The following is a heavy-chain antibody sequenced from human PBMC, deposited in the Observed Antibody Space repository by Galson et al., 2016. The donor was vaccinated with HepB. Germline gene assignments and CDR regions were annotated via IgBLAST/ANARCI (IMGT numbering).Heavy chain of an antibody. CDR1: AYSFTSHW. J-gene: IGHJ4*02. CDR3: ARRGGDCSGGSCWYFDY. CDR2: IYPGDSDT. D-gene: IGHD2-15*01. Sequence: QSGAEVKKPGESLKISCKGSAYSFTSHWIGWVRQMPGKGLEWMGIIYPGDSDTRYSLSFQGQVTISADKSISTAYLQWSSLKASDTAIYYCARRGGDCSGGSCWYFDYWGQGTLITVSS. V-gene: IGHV5-51*03.